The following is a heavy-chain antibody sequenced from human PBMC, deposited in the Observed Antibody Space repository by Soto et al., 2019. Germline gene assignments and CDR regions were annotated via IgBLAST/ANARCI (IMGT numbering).Heavy chain of an antibody. D-gene: IGHD3-9*01. CDR1: GFTFSSYA. CDR3: AKLSRSYFDFPRFDP. Sequence: GGSLRLSCAASGFTFSSYAMSWVRQAPGKGLEWVSAISGSGGSTYYADSVKGRFTISRDNSKNTLYLQMNSLRAEDTAVYYCAKLSRSYFDFPRFDPWGQGTLVTVSS. V-gene: IGHV3-23*01. CDR2: ISGSGGST. J-gene: IGHJ5*02.